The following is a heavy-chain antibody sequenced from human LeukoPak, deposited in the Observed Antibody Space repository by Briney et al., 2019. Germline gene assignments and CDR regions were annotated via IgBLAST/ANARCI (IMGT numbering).Heavy chain of an antibody. CDR1: GFTVNSNY. CDR3: ARGGGSLVVVITYDY. J-gene: IGHJ4*02. D-gene: IGHD3-22*01. Sequence: GSLRLSCAASGFTVNSNYMSWVRQPPGKGLEWIGSIYYSGSTYYNPSLKSRVTISVDTSKNQFSLKLSSVTAADTAVYYCARGGGSLVVVITYDYWGQGTLVTVSS. V-gene: IGHV4-39*07. CDR2: IYYSGST.